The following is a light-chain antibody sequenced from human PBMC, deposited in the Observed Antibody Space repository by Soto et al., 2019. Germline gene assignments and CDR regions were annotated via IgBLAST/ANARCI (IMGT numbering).Light chain of an antibody. Sequence: QSVLTQPPSVSAAPGQKVTISCSGASSNIGDNHVSWYQHLPGTAPRLLIYDTTKRPSGISDRFSVFKSGTSATLGITGLQAGDEADYYCGAWDSSLSAFVFGTGTKLTVL. CDR3: GAWDSSLSAFV. J-gene: IGLJ1*01. CDR2: DTT. V-gene: IGLV1-51*01. CDR1: SSNIGDNH.